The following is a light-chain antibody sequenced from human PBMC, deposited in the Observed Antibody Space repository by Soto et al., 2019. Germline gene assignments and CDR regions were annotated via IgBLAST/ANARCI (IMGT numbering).Light chain of an antibody. CDR2: SND. J-gene: IGLJ2*01. CDR1: SSNIGRNI. V-gene: IGLV1-44*01. CDR3: AAWDDSFNGRGVV. Sequence: QSVLTQPPTASGTPGQRVTISCSGSSSNIGRNIVNWYQQVPGTAPKLLIYSNDRRPSGVPDRFSGSKSGTSASLAISGLQSEDEADYYCAAWDDSFNGRGVVFGGGTKLTVL.